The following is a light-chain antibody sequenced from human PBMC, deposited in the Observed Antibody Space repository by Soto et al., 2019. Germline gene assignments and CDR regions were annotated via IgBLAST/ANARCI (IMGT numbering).Light chain of an antibody. CDR1: SSDVGGYNY. J-gene: IGLJ1*01. Sequence: QSVLTQPASVSGSPGQSITISCTGASSDVGGYNYVSWYQQHPGKAHKLMIYEVRNRPSGVSNRFSGSKSGNTASLTISGLQAEDEADYYCSSKSSSSTYVFGTGTKLTVL. CDR2: EVR. CDR3: SSKSSSSTYV. V-gene: IGLV2-14*01.